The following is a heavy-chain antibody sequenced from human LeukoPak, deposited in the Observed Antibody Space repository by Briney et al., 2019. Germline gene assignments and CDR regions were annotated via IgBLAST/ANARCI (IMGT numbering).Heavy chain of an antibody. CDR1: GGSISSSIYY. Sequence: SETLSLTCIVSGGSISSSIYYWAWVRQPPGKGLEWIGTVFYNGATQYSPSLRSRVTISIDTSTDQFSLKLTSVTAADTAVYYCARGIDYGSEYFQHWGQGTLVTVSS. J-gene: IGHJ1*01. D-gene: IGHD4-17*01. CDR2: VFYNGAT. CDR3: ARGIDYGSEYFQH. V-gene: IGHV4-39*07.